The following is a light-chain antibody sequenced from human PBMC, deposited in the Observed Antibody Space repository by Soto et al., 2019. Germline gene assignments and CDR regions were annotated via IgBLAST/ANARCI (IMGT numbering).Light chain of an antibody. CDR1: SSDVGGYNY. CDR2: DVS. CDR3: SSYTSGSTLYVV. J-gene: IGLJ2*01. V-gene: IGLV2-14*01. Sequence: QSALTQPASVSGSPGQSITISCTGTSSDVGGYNYVSWYQQHPGKAPKLMIYDVSNRPSGVSNRFSGSKSGNTASLTISGLQPEEEADAYCSSYTSGSTLYVVFGGGTKLTVL.